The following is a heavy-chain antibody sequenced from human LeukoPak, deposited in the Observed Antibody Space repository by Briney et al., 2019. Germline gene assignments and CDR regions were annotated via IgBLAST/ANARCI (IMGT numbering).Heavy chain of an antibody. CDR1: DGSINSYY. J-gene: IGHJ6*02. V-gene: IGHV4-59*01. CDR2: IYYNGNT. D-gene: IGHD1-26*01. CDR3: ARGRSNYYGMDV. Sequence: PSETLSLTCSVSDGSINSYYWNWIRRPPGRGLEWIGYIYYNGNTNYSPSLKSRVTMSVDTSKNLFSLKVSSVTAADTAVYYCARGRSNYYGMDVWGQGTTVTVSS.